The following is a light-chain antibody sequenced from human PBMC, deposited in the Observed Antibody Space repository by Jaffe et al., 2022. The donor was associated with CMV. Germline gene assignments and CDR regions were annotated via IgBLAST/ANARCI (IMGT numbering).Light chain of an antibody. Sequence: QSVLTQPPSVSAAPGHRVTISCSGSTSNIGSYYVSWYQQLPGTAPKLLIYENNKRPSGIPDRFSGSKSGTSATLDITGLQTGDEADYYCGTWDNSLSIHWVFGGGTKLTVL. V-gene: IGLV1-51*02. CDR3: GTWDNSLSIHWV. CDR1: TSNIGSYY. J-gene: IGLJ3*02. CDR2: ENN.